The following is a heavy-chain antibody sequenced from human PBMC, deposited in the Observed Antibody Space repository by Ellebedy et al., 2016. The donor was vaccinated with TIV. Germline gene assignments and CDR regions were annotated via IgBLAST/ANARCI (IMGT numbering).Heavy chain of an antibody. CDR3: ASHRGFYSGWSFDY. Sequence: MPSETLSLTCIVSGDSISSTNYFWGWIRQPPGKGLEWIGSLNYGGESYFDPSLKSRVTMSLDTSKNQFSLKVNSVTAADTAIYYCASHRGFYSGWSFDYWGQGILVSVSS. CDR1: GDSISSTNYF. V-gene: IGHV4-39*07. CDR2: LNYGGES. J-gene: IGHJ4*02. D-gene: IGHD5-12*01.